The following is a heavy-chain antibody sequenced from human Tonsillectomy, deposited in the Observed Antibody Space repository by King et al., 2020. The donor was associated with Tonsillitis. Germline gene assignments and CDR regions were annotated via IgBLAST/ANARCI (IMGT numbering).Heavy chain of an antibody. D-gene: IGHD6-6*01. CDR1: GFTFSGYW. CDR3: ARAGAYRTSSLYHYYGLDV. Sequence: VQLVQSGGGLVQPGGSLRLSCAASGFTFSGYWMHWVRQAPGKGLVWVSRINSDGSNTYYADSVKGRFTISRDTAKNTLYLQMNSLRAEDTAVYYCARAGAYRTSSLYHYYGLDVWGQGTTVTVS. J-gene: IGHJ6*02. CDR2: INSDGSNT. V-gene: IGHV3-74*01.